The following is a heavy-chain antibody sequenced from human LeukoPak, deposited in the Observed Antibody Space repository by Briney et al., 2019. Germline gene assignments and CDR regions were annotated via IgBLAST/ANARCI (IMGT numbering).Heavy chain of an antibody. CDR3: AKLAYYYGSGGDYFDY. Sequence: GRSLRLSCAAAGFTFSSYGMHWVRQAPGKGLEWEAVISYDGSNKYYADSVKGRFTISRDNSKNTLYLQMNSLRDEDTAVYYCAKLAYYYGSGGDYFDYWGQGTLVTVSS. CDR2: ISYDGSNK. V-gene: IGHV3-30*18. J-gene: IGHJ4*02. D-gene: IGHD3-10*01. CDR1: GFTFSSYG.